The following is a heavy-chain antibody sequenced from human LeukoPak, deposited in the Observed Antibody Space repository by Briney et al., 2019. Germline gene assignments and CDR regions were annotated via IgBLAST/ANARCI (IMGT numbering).Heavy chain of an antibody. Sequence: GGSLRLSCAASGFTFSSYWMSWVRQAPGKGLEWVANIKQDGSEKYYVDSVKGRFTISRDNAKNSLYLQINSLRAEDTAVYYCAREGPLGYCSGGSCYWFDPWGQGTLVTVSS. CDR2: IKQDGSEK. CDR3: AREGPLGYCSGGSCYWFDP. CDR1: GFTFSSYW. V-gene: IGHV3-7*01. J-gene: IGHJ5*02. D-gene: IGHD2-15*01.